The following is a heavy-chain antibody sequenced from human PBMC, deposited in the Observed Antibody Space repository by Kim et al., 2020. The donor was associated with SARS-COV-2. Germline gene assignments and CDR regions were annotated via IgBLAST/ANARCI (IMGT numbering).Heavy chain of an antibody. CDR3: ARGTSGSCYTD. J-gene: IGHJ4*02. CDR2: T. V-gene: IGHV4-34*01. Sequence: TNYNPSLKSRVTISVDTSKNQFSLRLTSVTAADTAVYYCARGTSGSCYTDWGQGTLVTVSS. D-gene: IGHD2-15*01.